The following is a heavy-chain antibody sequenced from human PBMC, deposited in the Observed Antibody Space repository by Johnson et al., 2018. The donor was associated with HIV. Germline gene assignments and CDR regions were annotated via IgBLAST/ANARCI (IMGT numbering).Heavy chain of an antibody. V-gene: IGHV3-11*01. CDR3: ARDLMDSSDYPPDAFDV. CDR2: ISRSGTTI. Sequence: QVQLVESGGGLVKPGGSLRLSCATSGFTFSDYNMNWIRQAPGKGLEWISYISRSGTTIYYADSVKGRFTISRDNAKSSLSLQMNSLRADDTAMYFCARDLMDSSDYPPDAFDVWGQGTMVTVSS. CDR1: GFTFSDYN. J-gene: IGHJ3*01. D-gene: IGHD3-22*01.